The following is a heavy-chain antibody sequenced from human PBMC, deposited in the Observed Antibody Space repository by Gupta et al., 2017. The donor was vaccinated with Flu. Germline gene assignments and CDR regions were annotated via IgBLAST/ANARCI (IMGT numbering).Heavy chain of an antibody. D-gene: IGHD2-2*02. V-gene: IGHV4-59*01. CDR3: ARVGSMLDIVVVPAAIPYEIYFDY. CDR2: SYYSGST. J-gene: IGHJ4*02. CDR1: GGSISSYY. Sequence: QVQLQESGPGLVKPSETLSLTCTVSGGSISSYYWSWIRQPPGKGLEWIGYSYYSGSTNYNPSLKSRVTISVDTSKNQFSLKLSSVTAADTAVYYCARVGSMLDIVVVPAAIPYEIYFDYWGEGTLVTVSS.